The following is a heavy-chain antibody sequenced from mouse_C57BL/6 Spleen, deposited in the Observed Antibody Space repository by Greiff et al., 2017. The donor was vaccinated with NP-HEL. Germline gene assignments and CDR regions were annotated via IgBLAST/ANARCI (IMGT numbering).Heavy chain of an antibody. D-gene: IGHD2-4*01. CDR3: ARGYYDYDYAMDY. J-gene: IGHJ4*01. CDR2: TFYSGIT. V-gene: IGHV3-3*01. Sequence: EVQLQQSGPSLVRPSQTLSLTCTVTGFSINSDCYWIWIRQFPGNKLEYIGYTFYSGITYYNPSLESRTYITRDTSKNQFSLKLSSVTTEDTATYCCARGYYDYDYAMDYWGQGTSVTVSS. CDR1: GFSINSDCY.